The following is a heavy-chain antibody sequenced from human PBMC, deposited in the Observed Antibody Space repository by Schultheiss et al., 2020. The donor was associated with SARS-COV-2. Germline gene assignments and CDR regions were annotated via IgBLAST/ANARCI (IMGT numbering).Heavy chain of an antibody. V-gene: IGHV4-59*08. Sequence: SETLSLTCTVSGGSISSYYWSWIRQPPGKGLEWIGYIYYSGSTNYNPSLKSRVTISVDTSKNQFSLKLSSVTAADTAVYYCARHPDTAMVTDYWGQGTLVTVSS. CDR2: IYYSGST. D-gene: IGHD5-18*01. J-gene: IGHJ4*02. CDR1: GGSISSYY. CDR3: ARHPDTAMVTDY.